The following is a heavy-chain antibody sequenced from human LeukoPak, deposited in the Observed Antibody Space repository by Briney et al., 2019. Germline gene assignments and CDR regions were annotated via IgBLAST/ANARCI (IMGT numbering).Heavy chain of an antibody. CDR2: VHLDGRT. Sequence: PSETLSLTCGVSGGSVINTNWWTWVRQPPGKGLEWIGEVHLDGRTNYNPPLESRLTMSVDVSKNQVSLKLTSVTAADTAVYYCAREGGFYRPLDYSGQGTLVTVSS. CDR3: AREGGFYRPLDY. D-gene: IGHD3-3*01. V-gene: IGHV4-4*02. CDR1: GGSVINTNW. J-gene: IGHJ4*02.